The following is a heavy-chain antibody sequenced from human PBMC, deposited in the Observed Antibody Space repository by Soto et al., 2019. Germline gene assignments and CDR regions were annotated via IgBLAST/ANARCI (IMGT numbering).Heavy chain of an antibody. D-gene: IGHD7-27*01. V-gene: IGHV3-23*01. CDR3: AKRRGDGYFDF. J-gene: IGHJ2*01. CDR1: GFTFSNYV. Sequence: EVQLLESGGGLVQPGGSLRVSCAASGFTFSNYVMSWVRRAPGKGLEWVSAIGGTSGSTYYADSVKGRFTISRDNSKNTLSLQMNSLRGEDTAIYYCAKRRGDGYFDFWGRGTLVTVSS. CDR2: IGGTSGST.